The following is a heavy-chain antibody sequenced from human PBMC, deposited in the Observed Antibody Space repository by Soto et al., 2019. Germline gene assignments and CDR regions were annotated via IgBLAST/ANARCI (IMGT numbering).Heavy chain of an antibody. V-gene: IGHV3-23*01. D-gene: IGHD6-13*01. CDR1: GFTFSSYA. CDR3: AKDQASAAAASLDY. J-gene: IGHJ4*02. Sequence: GGSLRLSCAASGFTFSSYAMSWVRQAPGKGLEWDSAISGSGGSTYYADSVKGRFTISRDNSKNTLYLQMNSLRAEDTAVYYCAKDQASAAAASLDYWGQGTLVTVSS. CDR2: ISGSGGST.